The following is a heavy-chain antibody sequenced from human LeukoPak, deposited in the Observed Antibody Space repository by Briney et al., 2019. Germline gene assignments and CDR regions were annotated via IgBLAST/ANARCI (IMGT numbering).Heavy chain of an antibody. CDR2: IHPGNSET. CDR3: ARRLSSIATSAANDY. J-gene: IGHJ4*02. D-gene: IGHD2-15*01. V-gene: IGHV5-51*01. CDR1: GYSFSSYW. Sequence: GESLKISCKGSGYSFSSYWIAWVRQMPGKGLEWMGIIHPGNSETTYNPSFRGHVTMSADKSVTTAYLQWSSLEASDTAMYYCARRLSSIATSAANDYWGQGTLVTASS.